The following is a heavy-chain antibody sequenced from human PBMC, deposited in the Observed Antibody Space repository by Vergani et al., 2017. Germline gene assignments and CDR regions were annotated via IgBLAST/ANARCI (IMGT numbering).Heavy chain of an antibody. CDR2: IVVGSGNT. V-gene: IGHV1-58*01. D-gene: IGHD1-26*01. CDR3: ARGGGATDFDY. CDR1: GFTFTSSA. Sequence: QMQLVQSGPEVKKPGTSVKVSCKASGFTFTSSAVQWVRQARGQRLEWIGWIVVGSGNTNYAQKFQERVTITRDMSTSTAYMELSSLRSEDTAVYYCARGGGATDFDYWGQGTLVTVSS. J-gene: IGHJ4*02.